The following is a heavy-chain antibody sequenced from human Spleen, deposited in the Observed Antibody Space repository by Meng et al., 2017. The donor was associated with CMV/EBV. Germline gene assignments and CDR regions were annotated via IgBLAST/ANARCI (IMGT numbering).Heavy chain of an antibody. J-gene: IGHJ4*02. CDR1: GYTFTGYN. CDR2: INPNSGGT. CDR3: ARGRPGEVVDY. V-gene: IGHV1-2*02. Sequence: ASVKVSCKASGYTFTGYNMDWVRQAPGQGPEWMGWINPNSGGTNCAQKFQGRVTMTRDTSTSTVYMELSSLRSEDTAVYYCARGRPGEVVDYWGQGTLVTVSS. D-gene: IGHD3-16*01.